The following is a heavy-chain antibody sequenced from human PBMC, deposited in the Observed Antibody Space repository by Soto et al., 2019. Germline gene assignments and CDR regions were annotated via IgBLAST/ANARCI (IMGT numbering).Heavy chain of an antibody. J-gene: IGHJ6*02. V-gene: IGHV1-69*13. CDR2: IIPIFGTA. Sequence: SVKVSCKASGGTFSSYAISWVRQAPGQGLEWMGGIIPIFGTANYAQKFQGRVTITADESTSTAYMELSSLRSEDTAVYYCESESSGRSYYYGMDVWGQGPTVTVYS. CDR1: GGTFSSYA. D-gene: IGHD3-10*01. CDR3: ESESSGRSYYYGMDV.